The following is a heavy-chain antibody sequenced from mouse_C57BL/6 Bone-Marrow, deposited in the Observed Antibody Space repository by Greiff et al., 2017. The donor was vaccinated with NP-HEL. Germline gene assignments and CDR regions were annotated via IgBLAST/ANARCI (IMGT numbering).Heavy chain of an antibody. CDR3: AREGDGYYPFAY. CDR2: INPNNGGT. CDR1: GYTFTDYY. Sequence: VQLQQSGPELVKPGASVKISCKASGYTFTDYYMNWVKQSHGKSLEWIGDINPNNGGTSYNQKFKGKATLTVDKSSSTAYMELRSLTSEDSAVYYCAREGDGYYPFAYWGQGTLVTVSA. V-gene: IGHV1-26*01. J-gene: IGHJ3*01. D-gene: IGHD2-3*01.